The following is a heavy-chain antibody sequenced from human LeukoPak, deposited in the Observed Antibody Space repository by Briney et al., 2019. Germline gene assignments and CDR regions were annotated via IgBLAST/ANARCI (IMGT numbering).Heavy chain of an antibody. CDR2: FSGSGVGI. Sequence: GGSLRLSCAASGFTFSSNAMSWVRQAPGEGLEWVSGFSGSGVGIYYADSVKGRFTISRDNSKNTLYLEMNSLRLEDTAVYYCAKDGFCRSTSCLKPLYYFDYWGQGTLVTVSS. J-gene: IGHJ4*02. CDR1: GFTFSSNA. CDR3: AKDGFCRSTSCLKPLYYFDY. V-gene: IGHV3-23*01. D-gene: IGHD2-2*01.